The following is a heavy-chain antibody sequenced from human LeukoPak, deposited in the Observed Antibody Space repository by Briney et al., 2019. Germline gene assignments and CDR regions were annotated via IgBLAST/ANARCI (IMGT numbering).Heavy chain of an antibody. CDR3: ARSGMGEVLGVVITQNWFDP. CDR1: GYTFTSHG. J-gene: IGHJ5*02. Sequence: ASVKVSCKASGYTFTSHGISWMRQAPGQGLEWMGWISGYNGNTNYAQKVQGRATMTTDTSTTTAYMELRSLRSDDTAVYYCARSGMGEVLGVVITQNWFDPWGQGTLVTVSP. D-gene: IGHD3-3*01. V-gene: IGHV1-18*01. CDR2: ISGYNGNT.